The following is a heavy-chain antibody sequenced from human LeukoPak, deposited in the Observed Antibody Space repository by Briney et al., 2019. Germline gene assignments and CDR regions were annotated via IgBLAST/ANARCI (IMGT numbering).Heavy chain of an antibody. CDR2: INGEGSST. D-gene: IGHD5-12*01. CDR1: GFTFSSYW. Sequence: PGGSLRLSCAASGFTFSSYWMHWVRQAPGKGLVWVSRINGEGSSTTYADSVKGRFTISRDNAKNTLYLQMNSLRAEDTAVYYCASLVAAHGASRAFDIRGQGTMVTVSS. J-gene: IGHJ3*02. CDR3: ASLVAAHGASRAFDI. V-gene: IGHV3-74*01.